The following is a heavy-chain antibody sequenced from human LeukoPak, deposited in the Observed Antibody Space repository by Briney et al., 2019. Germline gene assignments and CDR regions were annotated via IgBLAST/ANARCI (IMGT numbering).Heavy chain of an antibody. V-gene: IGHV3-66*01. D-gene: IGHD5-12*01. CDR2: IYSDGKT. J-gene: IGHJ4*02. Sequence: PGGSLRLSYTASGFSVSSNYTSWVRQAPGKGLEWVSVIYSDGKTHYADSVKGRFTISRDNSKNTLYLQMNSLRAEDTAVYYCARGMSGYSSYDYWGQGTLVTVSS. CDR1: GFSVSSNY. CDR3: ARGMSGYSSYDY.